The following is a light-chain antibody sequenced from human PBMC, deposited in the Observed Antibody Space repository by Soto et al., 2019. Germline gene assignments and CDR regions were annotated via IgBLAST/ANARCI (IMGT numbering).Light chain of an antibody. CDR3: QSYASILSVTVV. V-gene: IGLV1-40*01. CDR1: SSNIGAGYD. J-gene: IGLJ2*01. CDR2: GNS. Sequence: QSVLTQPPSVSGAPGQRVTISCTGSSSNIGAGYDVHWYQQLPGTAPKLLLYGNSNRPSGVPDRFSGSNSGTSASLAITGPRAEDEADDYCQSYASILSVTVVFGGGTKLTVL.